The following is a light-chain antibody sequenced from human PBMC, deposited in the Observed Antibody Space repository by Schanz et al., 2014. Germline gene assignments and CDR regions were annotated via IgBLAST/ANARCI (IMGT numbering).Light chain of an antibody. CDR3: QQAYDPPFT. J-gene: IGKJ4*01. V-gene: IGKV1-39*01. CDR2: DGS. CDR1: ENVNTY. Sequence: DIQMTQSPASLSAFLGARVTLTCRASENVNTYVNWYQHKPGKAPNLLMYDGSTPQSGVPSRFSGRGSGTDFALTISSVQPEDFATYYCQQAYDPPFTFGGGTKV.